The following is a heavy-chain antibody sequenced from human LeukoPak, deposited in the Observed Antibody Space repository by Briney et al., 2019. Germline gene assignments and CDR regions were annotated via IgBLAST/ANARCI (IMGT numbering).Heavy chain of an antibody. V-gene: IGHV3-30-3*01. Sequence: GRSLRLSCAASGFTFSSYAMHWVRQAPGKGLEWVAVISYDGSNKYYADSVKGRFTISRDNSKNTLYLQMNSLRAEDTAVYYCARDRYQPDPRIAVAGVWGQGTLVTVSS. CDR1: GFTFSSYA. D-gene: IGHD6-19*01. J-gene: IGHJ4*02. CDR2: ISYDGSNK. CDR3: ARDRYQPDPRIAVAGV.